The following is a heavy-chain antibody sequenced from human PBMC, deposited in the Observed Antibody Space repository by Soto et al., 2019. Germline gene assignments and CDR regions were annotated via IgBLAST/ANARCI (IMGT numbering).Heavy chain of an antibody. CDR3: ARERVLGDGGGFDV. J-gene: IGHJ6*02. CDR2: IYYIGST. D-gene: IGHD2-15*01. Sequence: QVHLQESGPGLLKPSQTLSLTCTVSGAAVSGGGQYWNWVRKLPGKGLEWIGNIYYIGSTDYNPSLKSRVTISFDTSKNQFSLKLISLTDADTAVYYCARERVLGDGGGFDVWGQGTTVTVSS. CDR1: GAAVSGGGQY. V-gene: IGHV4-31*03.